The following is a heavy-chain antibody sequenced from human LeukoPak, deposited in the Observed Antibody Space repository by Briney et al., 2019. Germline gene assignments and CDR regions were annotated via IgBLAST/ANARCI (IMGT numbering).Heavy chain of an antibody. CDR1: GFTVSSNY. CDR2: IYSGGST. V-gene: IGHV3-53*01. D-gene: IGHD6-13*01. J-gene: IGHJ5*02. Sequence: GGSLTLSCAASGFTVSSNYMSWVRQAPGKGLEWVSVIYSGGSTYYADSVKGRFTISRDNSKNTLYLQMNSLRAEDTAVYYCARFDSSSWYPVGWFDPWGQGTLVTVSS. CDR3: ARFDSSSWYPVGWFDP.